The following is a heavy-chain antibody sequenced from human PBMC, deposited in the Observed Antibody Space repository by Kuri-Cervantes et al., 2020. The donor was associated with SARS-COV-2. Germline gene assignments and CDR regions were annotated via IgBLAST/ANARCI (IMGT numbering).Heavy chain of an antibody. CDR2: INPNSGGT. J-gene: IGHJ5*02. CDR1: GYTFTGYY. V-gene: IGHV1-2*02. D-gene: IGHD3-10*01. CDR3: ARDLWSVVRGVIARWFDP. Sequence: ASVKVSCKASGYTFTGYYMHWVRQAPGQGLEWMGWINPNSGGTNYARKFQGRVTMTRDTSISTAYMELSRLRSDDTAVYYCARDLWSVVRGVIARWFDPWGQGTLVTVSS.